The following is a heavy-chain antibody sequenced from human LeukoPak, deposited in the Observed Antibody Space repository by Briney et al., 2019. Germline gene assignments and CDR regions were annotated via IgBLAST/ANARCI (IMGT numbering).Heavy chain of an antibody. J-gene: IGHJ4*02. CDR1: GFTFSSYW. Sequence: GGSLRLSCAASGFTFSSYWMSWVRQAPGKGLEWVANIKQDGSEKYYVGSVKGRFTISRDNAKNSLYLQMNSLRAEDTAVYYCASLGVTGYFDYWGQGTLVTVSS. V-gene: IGHV3-7*01. CDR3: ASLGVTGYFDY. D-gene: IGHD2-8*01. CDR2: IKQDGSEK.